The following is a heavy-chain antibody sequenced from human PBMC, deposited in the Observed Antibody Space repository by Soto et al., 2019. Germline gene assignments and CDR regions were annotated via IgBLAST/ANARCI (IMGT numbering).Heavy chain of an antibody. CDR1: GFTFXXAX. V-gene: IGHV3-15*01. J-gene: IGHJ4*02. CDR2: IKSKHDGGTT. CDR3: TTEAVIDVTIDY. Sequence: EVQLVESXXXXVKPGGSLRLSCAASGFTFXXAXMSWVRQAPGKGXXWVGSIKSKHDGGTTDYSAPVKGRFTISRDDSKNTLYLQMNSLKTEDTAVYYCTTEAVIDVTIDYWGQGTLVTVSS. D-gene: IGHD3-16*02.